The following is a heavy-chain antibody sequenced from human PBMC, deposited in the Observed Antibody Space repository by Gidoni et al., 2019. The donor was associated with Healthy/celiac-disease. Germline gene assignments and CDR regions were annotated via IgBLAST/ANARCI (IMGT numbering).Heavy chain of an antibody. J-gene: IGHJ4*02. CDR1: GYSISSGYY. Sequence: QVQLQESGPGLVKPSETLSLTCAVSGYSISSGYYWGWIRQPPGKGLEWIGSIYHSGSTYYNPSLKSRVTISVDTSKNQFSLKLSSVTAADTAVYYCARESHPRIVVVPAAMGYYFDYWGQGTLVTVSS. CDR3: ARESHPRIVVVPAAMGYYFDY. V-gene: IGHV4-38-2*02. CDR2: IYHSGST. D-gene: IGHD2-2*01.